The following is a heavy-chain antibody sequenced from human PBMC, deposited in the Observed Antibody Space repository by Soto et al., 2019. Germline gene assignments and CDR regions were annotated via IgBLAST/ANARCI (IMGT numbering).Heavy chain of an antibody. Sequence: LSLTCTVSGGSISSGGYYWSWIRQHPGKGLEWIGYIYYSGSTYYNPSLKSRVTISVDTSKNQFSLKLSSVTAADTAVYYCARESRITIFGVVELAGMDVWGQGTTVTVSS. CDR3: ARESRITIFGVVELAGMDV. CDR2: IYYSGST. D-gene: IGHD3-3*01. V-gene: IGHV4-31*03. CDR1: GGSISSGGYY. J-gene: IGHJ6*02.